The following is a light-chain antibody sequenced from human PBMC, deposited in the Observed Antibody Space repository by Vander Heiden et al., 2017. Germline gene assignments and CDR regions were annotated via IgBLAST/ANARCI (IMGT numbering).Light chain of an antibody. J-gene: IGKJ1*01. Sequence: DIQMTQSPSTLSASVGDRVTITCRDSQNISHWLAWFHQRPGKAPKLLIYKASSLESGVPSRFSGSGSGTEFTLTISSLQPDDFATYYCQQYYSYWTFGQGTKVEIK. V-gene: IGKV1-5*03. CDR3: QQYYSYWT. CDR1: QNISHW. CDR2: KAS.